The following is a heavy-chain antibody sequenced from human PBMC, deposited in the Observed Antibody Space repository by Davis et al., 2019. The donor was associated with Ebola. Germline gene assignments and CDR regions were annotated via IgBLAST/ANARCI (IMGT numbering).Heavy chain of an antibody. V-gene: IGHV2-70*12. CDR1: GFSLSTSGMC. Sequence: SGPTLVKPTQTLTLTCTFSGFSLSTSGMCVSWIRQPPGKALEWLARIDWDDDKYYSPSLKSRLTITKDTSKNQVVLTMTNMDPVDTATYYCAHRPVGSGFDYWGQGTLVTVSS. CDR2: IDWDDDK. J-gene: IGHJ4*02. CDR3: AHRPVGSGFDY.